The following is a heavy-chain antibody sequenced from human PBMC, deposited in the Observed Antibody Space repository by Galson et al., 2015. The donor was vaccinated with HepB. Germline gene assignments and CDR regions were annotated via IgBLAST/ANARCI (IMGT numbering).Heavy chain of an antibody. CDR3: AKDMGAPTYYDYWSGYSGYYYYGMDV. CDR1: GFTFSSYG. J-gene: IGHJ6*02. V-gene: IGHV3-30*18. D-gene: IGHD3-3*01. Sequence: SLRLSCAASGFTFSSYGMHWVRQAPGKGLEWVAVISYDGSNKYYADSVKGRFTISRDNSKNTLYLQMNSLRAEDTAVYYCAKDMGAPTYYDYWSGYSGYYYYGMDVWGQGTTVTVSS. CDR2: ISYDGSNK.